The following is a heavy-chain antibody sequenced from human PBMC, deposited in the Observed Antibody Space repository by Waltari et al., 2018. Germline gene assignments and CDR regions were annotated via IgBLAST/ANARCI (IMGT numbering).Heavy chain of an antibody. CDR1: GGSVRSGNSY. D-gene: IGHD2-2*01. CDR3: ASSRTSI. J-gene: IGHJ4*02. CDR2: IYTNGST. Sequence: QVQLQESGPGLVKPSQTLSLTCTVPGGSVRSGNSYWSWIRQPAGKGLEWIGRIYTNGSTNYNPSLKSRVAMSVDTSKNQFSLKLNSLTAADTAVYYCASSRTSIWGQGTLVTVSS. V-gene: IGHV4-61*02.